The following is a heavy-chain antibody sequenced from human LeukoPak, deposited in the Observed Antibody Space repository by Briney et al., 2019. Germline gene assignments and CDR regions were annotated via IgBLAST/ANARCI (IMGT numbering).Heavy chain of an antibody. CDR2: INPNSGGT. CDR3: ARACLVAKVQNAEYFQH. V-gene: IGHV1-2*02. Sequence: ASVKVSCKASGYTFTGYYMHWVRQAPGQGLEWMGWINPNSGGTNYAQKFQGRVTMTRDTSISTAYMELSRLRSDDTAVYYCARACLVAKVQNAEYFQHWGQGTLVTVSS. D-gene: IGHD2-15*01. J-gene: IGHJ1*01. CDR1: GYTFTGYY.